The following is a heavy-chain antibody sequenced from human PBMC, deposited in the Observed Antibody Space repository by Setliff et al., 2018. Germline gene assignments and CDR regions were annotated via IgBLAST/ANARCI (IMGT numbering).Heavy chain of an antibody. Sequence: ETLSLTCTVSGVSISSTTYYWTWVRQPPGKGLEWVAGINWSGGTAGYADSVRGRFTISRDNAKNSLSLQMNGLRAEDTSVYYCARDVFDFRTGQGGPWGQGTLVTVSS. CDR2: INWSGGTA. J-gene: IGHJ5*02. CDR3: ARDVFDFRTGQGGP. V-gene: IGHV3-20*04. D-gene: IGHD3-3*01. CDR1: GVSISSTTYY.